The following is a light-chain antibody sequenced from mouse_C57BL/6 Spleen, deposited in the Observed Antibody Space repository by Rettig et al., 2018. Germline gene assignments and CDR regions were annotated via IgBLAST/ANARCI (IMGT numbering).Light chain of an antibody. CDR3: LQHWNYPLT. CDR1: QNVRTA. J-gene: IGKJ4*01. V-gene: IGKV6-14*01. Sequence: DIVMTQSQKFMSTSVGDRVSITCKASQNVRTAVAWYQQKPGQSPKALIYLASNRHTGVPDRFTGSGSGTDFTLTISNVQSEDLADYFCLQHWNYPLTFGSGTKLEIK. CDR2: LAS.